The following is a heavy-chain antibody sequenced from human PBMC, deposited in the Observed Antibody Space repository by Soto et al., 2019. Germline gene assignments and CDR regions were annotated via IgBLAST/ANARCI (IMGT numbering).Heavy chain of an antibody. D-gene: IGHD2-15*01. V-gene: IGHV4-31*03. J-gene: IGHJ4*02. CDR3: ARVLGYCTGGNCYPDY. Sequence: SETLSLTCTVSGGSISSGGYYWSWIRQHPGKGLEWIGFIYYSGYTYYNPSLKSRVSISVDTSKNQFSLKLSSVTAADTAVYYCARVLGYCTGGNCYPDYWGQGTLVTVS. CDR1: GGSISSGGYY. CDR2: IYYSGYT.